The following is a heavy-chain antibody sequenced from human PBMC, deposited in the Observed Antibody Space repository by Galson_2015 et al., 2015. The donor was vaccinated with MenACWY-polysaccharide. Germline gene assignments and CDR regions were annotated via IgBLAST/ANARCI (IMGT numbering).Heavy chain of an antibody. J-gene: IGHJ4*02. D-gene: IGHD2-15*01. V-gene: IGHV3-7*04. Sequence: SPRLSCAASRFTFSTYWMTWVRQAPGKGLEWVANIKPDGSQKNYVDSVKGRFTISRDNARDSLYLQMNSLRADDTAIYYCARGARWLDDWGQGTLVTVSS. CDR1: RFTFSTYW. CDR2: IKPDGSQK. CDR3: ARGARWLDD.